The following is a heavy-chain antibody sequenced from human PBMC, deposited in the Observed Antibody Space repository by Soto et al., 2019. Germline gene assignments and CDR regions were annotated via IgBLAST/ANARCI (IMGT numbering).Heavy chain of an antibody. CDR1: GFTFSNYD. D-gene: IGHD4-17*01. V-gene: IGHV3-64*04. Sequence: PGGSLRLSCSASGFTFSNYDMVWVRQAPGKGLEYISAITSDGHITYYADSVKGRFTISRDNSKNTLYLQMNSLRAEDTAVYYCAKNGGTRAFDIWGQGTMVTVSS. J-gene: IGHJ3*02. CDR2: ITSDGHIT. CDR3: AKNGGTRAFDI.